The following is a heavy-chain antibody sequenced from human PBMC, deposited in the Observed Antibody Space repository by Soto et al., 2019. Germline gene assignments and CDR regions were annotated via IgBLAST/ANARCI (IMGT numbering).Heavy chain of an antibody. Sequence: WTWIRQPPGKGLEWIGEYSDSTSYSPSLKSRVTISADTSKNQFSLNLSPVTAADTAVYYCATYSRGEGGRGYWGQGTLVTVSS. V-gene: IGHV4-59*08. D-gene: IGHD2-21*01. CDR3: ATYSRGEGGRGY. J-gene: IGHJ4*02. CDR2: YSDST.